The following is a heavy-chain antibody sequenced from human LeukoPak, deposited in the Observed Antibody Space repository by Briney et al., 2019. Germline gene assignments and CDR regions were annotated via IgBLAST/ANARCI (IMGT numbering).Heavy chain of an antibody. V-gene: IGHV3-23*01. J-gene: IGHJ4*02. Sequence: GGSLRLSCAASGFTFSSHAMSWVRQTPGKGLEWASAITASGSSTYYADSVKGRFTISRDDSKNTLHLQMNDLRAEDTAVYYCAMNAGQWLVPYDYWGQGTLVTVSS. CDR2: ITASGSST. CDR3: AMNAGQWLVPYDY. CDR1: GFTFSSHA. D-gene: IGHD6-19*01.